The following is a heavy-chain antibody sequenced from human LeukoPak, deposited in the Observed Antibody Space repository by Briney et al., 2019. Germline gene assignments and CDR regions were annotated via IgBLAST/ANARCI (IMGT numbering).Heavy chain of an antibody. D-gene: IGHD1-14*01. Sequence: ASVKVSCKASGYTFTNYYMHWVRQAPGQGLEWMGIINPSDGSTSYAQNFQGRVTMARDTSTSAVYMELSSLRSEDTAVYYCARGSTAEYWFDPWGQGTLVTVSS. V-gene: IGHV1-46*01. J-gene: IGHJ5*02. CDR1: GYTFTNYY. CDR2: INPSDGST. CDR3: ARGSTAEYWFDP.